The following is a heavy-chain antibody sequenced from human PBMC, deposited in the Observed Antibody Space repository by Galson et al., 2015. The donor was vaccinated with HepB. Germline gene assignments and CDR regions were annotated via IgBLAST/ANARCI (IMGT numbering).Heavy chain of an antibody. CDR2: IIPIFGTA. CDR3: ARGPNRAAMAPHFDY. D-gene: IGHD5-18*01. J-gene: IGHJ4*02. Sequence: SVKVSCKASGGTFSSYAISWVRQAPGQGLEWMGRIIPIFGTANYAQKFQGRVTITADESTSTAYMELSSLRSEDTAVYYCARGPNRAAMAPHFDYWGQGTLVTVSS. V-gene: IGHV1-69*13. CDR1: GGTFSSYA.